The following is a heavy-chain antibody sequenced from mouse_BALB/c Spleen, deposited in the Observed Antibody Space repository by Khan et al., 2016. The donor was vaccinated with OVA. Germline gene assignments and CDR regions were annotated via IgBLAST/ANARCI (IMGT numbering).Heavy chain of an antibody. V-gene: IGHV3-2*02. J-gene: IGHJ4*01. D-gene: IGHD1-1*01. CDR2: ISYGGST. CDR1: GYSITSDYA. Sequence: EVQLVESGPGLVKPSQSLSLTCTVTGYSITSDYAWDWIRQFPGNKLEWMGYISYGGSTSYNPSLKSRISITRDTSKNQFFLQLNSVTTEDTATYYGARKNYYGYATDYWGQGTSVTVSS. CDR3: ARKNYYGYATDY.